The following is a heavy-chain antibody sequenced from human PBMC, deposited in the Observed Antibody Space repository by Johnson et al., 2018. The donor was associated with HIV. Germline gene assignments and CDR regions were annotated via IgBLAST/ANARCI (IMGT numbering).Heavy chain of an antibody. V-gene: IGHV3-NL1*01. CDR1: GFTLRRYG. Sequence: QVQLVESGGGVVQPGRSLRLSCAASGFTLRRYGMLWVRQAPGKGLEWVSVIYSGDSTYYADSVKGRFTISRDNSKNTLYLQMNSLRPEDTAVYYCAKSGLFVLVVYAPDVFDIWGQGTMVTVSS. CDR2: IYSGDST. CDR3: AKSGLFVLVVYAPDVFDI. J-gene: IGHJ3*02. D-gene: IGHD2-8*02.